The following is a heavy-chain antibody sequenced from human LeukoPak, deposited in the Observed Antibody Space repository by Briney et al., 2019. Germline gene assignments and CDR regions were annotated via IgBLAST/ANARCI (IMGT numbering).Heavy chain of an antibody. D-gene: IGHD3-22*01. CDR1: GFTFSNAW. J-gene: IGHJ4*02. V-gene: IGHV3-15*01. CDR3: TTEGDRYYYDSSGYPSY. CDR2: IKSKTDGGTT. Sequence: PGGSLRLSCAASGFTFSNAWMSWVRQAPGKGLEWVGRIKSKTDGGTTDYAAPVKGRFTISRDDSKNTLYLQMNSLKTEDTAMYYCTTEGDRYYYDSSGYPSYWGQGTLVTVSS.